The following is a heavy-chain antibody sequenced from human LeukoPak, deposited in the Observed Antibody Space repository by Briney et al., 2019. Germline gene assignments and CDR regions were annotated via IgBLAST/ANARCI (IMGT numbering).Heavy chain of an antibody. Sequence: SETLSLTCTVSGGSISSGSYYWSWIRQPAGKGLEWIGRVYTSGSTNYNPSLKSRVTISVDTSKNQFSLKLSSVTAADTAVYYCARLLRIAVAGSNWFDPWGQGTLVTVSS. CDR3: ARLLRIAVAGSNWFDP. CDR1: GGSISSGSYY. CDR2: VYTSGST. D-gene: IGHD6-19*01. J-gene: IGHJ5*02. V-gene: IGHV4-61*02.